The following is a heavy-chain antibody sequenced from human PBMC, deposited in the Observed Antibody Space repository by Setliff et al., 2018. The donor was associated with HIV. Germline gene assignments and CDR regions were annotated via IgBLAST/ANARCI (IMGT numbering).Heavy chain of an antibody. CDR2: IIPILGIA. D-gene: IGHD3-16*02. V-gene: IGHV1-69*10. CDR1: GGTFSSYA. Sequence: VSCKASGGTFSSYAISWVRQAPGQGLEWMGGIIPILGIANYAQKFQGRVTITADKSTSTAYMELSSLRSEDTAVYYCASPAYCDYVWGSYRPYYFDYWGQGTLGTVSS. CDR3: ASPAYCDYVWGSYRPYYFDY. J-gene: IGHJ4*02.